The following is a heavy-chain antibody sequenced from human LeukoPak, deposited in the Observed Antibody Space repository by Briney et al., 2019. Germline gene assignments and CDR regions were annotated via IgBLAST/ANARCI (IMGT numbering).Heavy chain of an antibody. D-gene: IGHD3-22*01. CDR1: GGSMHNYY. V-gene: IGHV4-4*08. J-gene: IGHJ4*02. CDR2: IFSRGNT. Sequence: SEALSLTCTVSGGSMHNYYWSWIRQPPGKGLEWIGYIFSRGNTNYNPSLQSRVTMSVDTSKSQFSLKLSSVTAADTAVYYCARVGDTSSYYYFLDFWGQGTLVTVSS. CDR3: ARVGDTSSYYYFLDF.